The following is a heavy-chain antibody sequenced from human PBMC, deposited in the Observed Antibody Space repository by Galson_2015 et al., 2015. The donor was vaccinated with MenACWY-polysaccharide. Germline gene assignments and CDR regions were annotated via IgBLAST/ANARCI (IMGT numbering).Heavy chain of an antibody. V-gene: IGHV1-69*02. D-gene: IGHD2-15*01. CDR3: ARVDCSGGHCYFAY. CDR2: IIPFATME. J-gene: IGHJ4*02. CDR1: GDSLNNYS. Sequence: VKVSCKASGDSLNNYSIGWVRQAPGQGLEWMGRIIPFATMENYAQKFQGRVTISADTSANTVYMQLNSLRSDDTAVYFCARVDCSGGHCYFAYGGQGTLVTVSS.